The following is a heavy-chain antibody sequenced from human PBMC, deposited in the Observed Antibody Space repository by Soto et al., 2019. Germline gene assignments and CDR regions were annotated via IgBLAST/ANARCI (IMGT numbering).Heavy chain of an antibody. V-gene: IGHV3-23*01. CDR1: GFTFSSYA. Sequence: VGSLRLSCAASGFTFSSYAMSWVRQAPGKGLEWVSVIGASGGSTYYADSVKGRFTISRDNSKNTLYLQMNSLRAEDTAIYYCAKATKGSLYYYYGMDVWGQGTTVTVSS. CDR2: IGASGGST. J-gene: IGHJ6*02. CDR3: AKATKGSLYYYYGMDV.